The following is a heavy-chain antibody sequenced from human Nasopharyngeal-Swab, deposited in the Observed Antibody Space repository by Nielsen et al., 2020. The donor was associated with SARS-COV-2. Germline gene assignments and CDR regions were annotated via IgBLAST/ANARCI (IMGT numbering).Heavy chain of an antibody. CDR1: GFTFNNYN. CDR3: ARDIFGSGYSNY. D-gene: IGHD3-22*01. V-gene: IGHV3-21*01. J-gene: IGHJ4*02. Sequence: GESLKISCAASGFTFNNYNFNWVRQAPGKGPEWVSSISSSSSYIYYADSVKGRFTISRDNAKNSLYLQMNSLRAEDTAVYYCARDIFGSGYSNYWGQGTLVTVSS. CDR2: ISSSSSYI.